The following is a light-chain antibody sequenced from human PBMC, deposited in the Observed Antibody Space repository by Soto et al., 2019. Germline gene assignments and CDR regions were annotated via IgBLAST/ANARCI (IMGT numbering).Light chain of an antibody. CDR1: QSLLYSSNNKNY. J-gene: IGKJ2*01. CDR3: QQYYSTPPMYT. Sequence: DIVMTQSPDSLAVSLGERATINCKSSQSLLYSSNNKNYLAWYQQKPGQPPKLLIYWASTRESGVPDRFSDSGSGTDFTLTISSLQAEDVAVYYCQQYYSTPPMYTFGQGTKLEFK. V-gene: IGKV4-1*01. CDR2: WAS.